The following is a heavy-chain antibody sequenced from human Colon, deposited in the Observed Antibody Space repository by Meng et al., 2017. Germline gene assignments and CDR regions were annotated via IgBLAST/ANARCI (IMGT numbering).Heavy chain of an antibody. V-gene: IGHV4-39*01. Sequence: QVQLQESGPGLVKPSQTLSLTCTVSGGSLSSRTYHWGWLRQPPGKGLEWMGSISYSGTTYYHSSLKSRVTISVDTSKMQFSLRLTSVTAADTAVYYCARRAVRGDIDYWGHGTLVTVSS. D-gene: IGHD3-10*01. J-gene: IGHJ4*01. CDR1: GGSLSSRTYH. CDR3: ARRAVRGDIDY. CDR2: ISYSGTT.